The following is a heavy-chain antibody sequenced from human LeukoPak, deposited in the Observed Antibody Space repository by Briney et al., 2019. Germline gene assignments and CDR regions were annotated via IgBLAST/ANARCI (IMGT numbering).Heavy chain of an antibody. D-gene: IGHD1-26*01. J-gene: IGHJ4*02. CDR3: ARNDFEWELLYPFDQ. Sequence: PGGSLRLSCAASGVTFSTYTGHWVRQAPGKGLEYVALISYDGNSKYYADSVKGRFTISRDNPKNTLDLQMNSLRVEDTAVYYCARNDFEWELLYPFDQWGQGTLVTVSS. CDR2: ISYDGNSK. CDR1: GVTFSTYT. V-gene: IGHV3-30-3*01.